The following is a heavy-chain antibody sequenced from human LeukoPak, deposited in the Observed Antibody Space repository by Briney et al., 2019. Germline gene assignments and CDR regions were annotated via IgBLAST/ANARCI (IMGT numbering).Heavy chain of an antibody. J-gene: IGHJ3*02. Sequence: GGSLRLSCAASGFTLTNRAVAWIRQAPGTGLEWVAAEGSAGGTYYADSVKGRFTIYKDNSEKTLSLQMDRLRVEDTALYYCASRTWVGGGFYAFDIWGQGTMVTVSS. CDR1: GFTLTNRA. D-gene: IGHD3-16*01. V-gene: IGHV3-23*01. CDR2: EGSAGGT. CDR3: ASRTWVGGGFYAFDI.